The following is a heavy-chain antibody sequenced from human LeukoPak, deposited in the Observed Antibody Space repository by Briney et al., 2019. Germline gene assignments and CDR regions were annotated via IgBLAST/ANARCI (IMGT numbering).Heavy chain of an antibody. V-gene: IGHV1-69*04. Sequence: SVKVSCKASGGTFSSYAISWVRQAPGQGLEWMGRIIPILGIANYAQKFQGRVTITADKSTSTAYMELSSLRSEDTAVYYCARDSGAVAGTEYFQHWGQGTLVTVSS. CDR2: IIPILGIA. CDR1: GGTFSSYA. D-gene: IGHD6-19*01. CDR3: ARDSGAVAGTEYFQH. J-gene: IGHJ1*01.